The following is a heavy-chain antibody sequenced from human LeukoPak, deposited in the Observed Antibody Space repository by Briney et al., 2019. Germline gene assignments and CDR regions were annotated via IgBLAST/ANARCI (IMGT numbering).Heavy chain of an antibody. CDR2: ISSSGSTI. CDR1: GFTFSSYG. J-gene: IGHJ3*02. CDR3: ARHRLRSIDYDAFDI. Sequence: GGSLRLSCAASGFTFSSYGMSWIRQAPGKGLEWVSYISSSGSTIYYADSVKGRFTISRDNAKNSLYLQMNSLRAEDTAVYYCARHRLRSIDYDAFDIWGQGTMVTVSS. D-gene: IGHD4-17*01. V-gene: IGHV3-48*04.